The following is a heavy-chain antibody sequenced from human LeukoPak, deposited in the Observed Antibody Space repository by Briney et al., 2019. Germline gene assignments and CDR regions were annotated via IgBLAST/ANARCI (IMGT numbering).Heavy chain of an antibody. CDR1: GFTFSNHW. D-gene: IGHD4-23*01. J-gene: IGHJ4*02. CDR2: VNQGGTEK. CDR3: VRGRRWREC. V-gene: IGHV3-7*04. Sequence: GGSLTLSCAASGFTFSNHWMSWLRQAPGRGLEWVANVNQGGTEKHYVDSVKGRFHISRDNGKNSLYLQMNNVGGEDTAVYFLVRGRRWRECWGQGTLVTGS.